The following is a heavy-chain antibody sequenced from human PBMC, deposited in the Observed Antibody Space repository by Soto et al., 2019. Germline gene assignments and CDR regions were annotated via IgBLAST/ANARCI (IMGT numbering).Heavy chain of an antibody. J-gene: IGHJ6*02. CDR2: FYFTGST. CDR3: VKEPRCYGMAF. CDR1: GASVSSDSYS. V-gene: IGHV4-61*01. Sequence: LQESGPGLVKPSETLSLTCTVSGASVSSDSYSWSWIRQPPGKGLEWIGCFYFTGSTKINPSLQNRVTISVDESKNQMSLRLNSVIPADTAVYYCVKEPRCYGMAFWGQGTTVTVSS.